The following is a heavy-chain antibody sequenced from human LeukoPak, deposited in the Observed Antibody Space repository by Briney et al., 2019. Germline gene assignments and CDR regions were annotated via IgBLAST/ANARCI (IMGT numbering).Heavy chain of an antibody. CDR2: FNQSETA. D-gene: IGHD2-21*02. J-gene: IGHJ4*02. Sequence: SETLSLTCTVSGYSISSGYFWGWMRQPPGKGLRGIGRFNQSETAHYNPSLKSRVTISVDTSKNQFSLKLRSVMAADTAVYYCARAYCVGDCTVLHIYFDNWGQGTLVTVSS. V-gene: IGHV4-38-2*02. CDR1: GYSISSGYF. CDR3: ARAYCVGDCTVLHIYFDN.